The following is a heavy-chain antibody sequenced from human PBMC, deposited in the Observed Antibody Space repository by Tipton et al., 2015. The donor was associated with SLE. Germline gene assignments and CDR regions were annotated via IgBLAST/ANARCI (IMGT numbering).Heavy chain of an antibody. D-gene: IGHD6-25*01. CDR1: GFNFNTDG. V-gene: IGHV3-33*01. CDR3: AREVPLAARGLGAFDI. Sequence: RSLRLSCAASGFNFNTDGMHWVRQAPGKGLEWVAVIWYDGTNKYYGDSVKGRFTISRENSKNTMYLQINGLRAEDTAVYFCAREVPLAARGLGAFDIWGPGTLVTVSS. J-gene: IGHJ3*02. CDR2: IWYDGTNK.